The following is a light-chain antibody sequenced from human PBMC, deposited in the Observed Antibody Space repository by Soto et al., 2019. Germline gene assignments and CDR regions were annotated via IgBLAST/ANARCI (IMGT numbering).Light chain of an antibody. V-gene: IGLV2-14*01. CDR3: SSYTSSSTLYV. Sequence: HSVLPQPASVSGSPGQSITISCTGTSSDVGAYTSVSWYQQHPGKAPKLMIYEVTNRPSGVSDRFSGSKSGNTASLTISGLQAEDEADYYCSSYTSSSTLYVFGTGTKVTVL. CDR1: SSDVGAYTS. J-gene: IGLJ1*01. CDR2: EVT.